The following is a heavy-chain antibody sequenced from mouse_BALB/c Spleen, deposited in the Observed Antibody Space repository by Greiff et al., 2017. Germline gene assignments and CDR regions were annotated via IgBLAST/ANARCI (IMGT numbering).Heavy chain of an antibody. CDR2: INSNGGST. Sequence: EVMLVESGGGLVKPGGSLKLSCAASGFAFSSYGMSWVRQTPDKRLELVATINSNGGSTYYPDSVKGRFTISRDNAKNTLYLQMSSLKSEDTAMYYCARVVPYFDYWGQGTTLTVSS. CDR3: ARVVPYFDY. J-gene: IGHJ2*01. V-gene: IGHV5-6-3*01. CDR1: GFAFSSYG.